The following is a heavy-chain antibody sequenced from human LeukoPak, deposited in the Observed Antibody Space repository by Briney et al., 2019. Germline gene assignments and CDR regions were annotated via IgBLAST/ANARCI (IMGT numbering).Heavy chain of an antibody. CDR3: AKNRPESNYYYMDV. CDR1: GFTFSSYG. CDR2: IRYDGSNK. Sequence: GGSLRLSCAASGFTFSSYGMHWVRQAPGKGLEWVAFIRYDGSNKYYADSVKGRFTISRDNSKNTLYLQMNSLRAEDTAVYYCAKNRPESNYYYMDVWGKGTTVTVSS. D-gene: IGHD1-14*01. V-gene: IGHV3-30*02. J-gene: IGHJ6*03.